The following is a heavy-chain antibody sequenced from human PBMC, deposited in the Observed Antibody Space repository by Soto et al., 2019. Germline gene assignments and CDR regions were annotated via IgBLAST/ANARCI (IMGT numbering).Heavy chain of an antibody. D-gene: IGHD3-16*01. CDR3: ARVRPYSYVWVSPPPAPALFDY. J-gene: IGHJ4*02. CDR2: IYYSGST. Sequence: QVQLQESGPGLVKPSQTLSLTCTVSGGSISSGGYYWSWIRQHPGKGLEWLGYIYYSGSTYYNPSFKGLVTISVDTSKNQFSLKLSSVAAADTAVYYWARVRPYSYVWVSPPPAPALFDYWGQGTLVTVSS. V-gene: IGHV4-31*01. CDR1: GGSISSGGYY.